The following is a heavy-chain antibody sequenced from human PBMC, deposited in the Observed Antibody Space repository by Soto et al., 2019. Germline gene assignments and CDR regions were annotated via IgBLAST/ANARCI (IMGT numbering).Heavy chain of an antibody. V-gene: IGHV4-34*01. CDR1: GGSFSGYY. Sequence: SETLSLTCAVYGGSFSGYYWSWIRQPPGKGLEWIGEINHSGSTNYNPSLKSRVTISVDTSKNQFSLKLSSVTAADTAVYYCATATDSSSSHYYYGMDVWGQGTTVTVSS. CDR2: INHSGST. D-gene: IGHD6-6*01. J-gene: IGHJ6*02. CDR3: ATATDSSSSHYYYGMDV.